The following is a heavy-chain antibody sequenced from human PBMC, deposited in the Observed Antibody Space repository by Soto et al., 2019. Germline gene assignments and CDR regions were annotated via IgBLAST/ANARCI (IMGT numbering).Heavy chain of an antibody. D-gene: IGHD2-15*01. Sequence: VASVKVSCKASGGTFSSYAISWVRQAPGQGLEWMGGIIPIFGTANYAQKFQGRVTITADESTSTAYMELSSLRSEDTAVYYCARSAFLYLDIVVVKGMDVWGQWITVPLSS. J-gene: IGHJ6*02. CDR1: GGTFSSYA. CDR3: ARSAFLYLDIVVVKGMDV. CDR2: IIPIFGTA. V-gene: IGHV1-69*13.